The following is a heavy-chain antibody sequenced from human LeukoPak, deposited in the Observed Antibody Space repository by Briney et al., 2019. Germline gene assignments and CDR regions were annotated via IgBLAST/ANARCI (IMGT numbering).Heavy chain of an antibody. CDR3: ARVLGLASSYYFDY. CDR1: GYTFTDYY. CDR2: INPNSGGT. J-gene: IGHJ4*02. V-gene: IGHV1-2*02. Sequence: ASVKVSCKASGYTFTDYYMHWVRQAPGQGLEWMGWINPNSGGTNYAQKFQGRVTMTRDTSISTAYMELGRLRSDDTAIYYCARVLGLASSYYFDYWGQGSLVTVSS. D-gene: IGHD3-16*01.